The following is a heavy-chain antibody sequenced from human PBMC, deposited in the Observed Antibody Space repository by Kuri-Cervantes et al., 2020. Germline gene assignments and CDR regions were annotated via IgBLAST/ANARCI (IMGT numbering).Heavy chain of an antibody. CDR3: ARWGLTVTTGGADY. CDR1: GYTFTSYG. CDR2: ISAYNGNT. Sequence: ASVKVSCKASGYTFTSYGISWVRQAPGQGLEWMGWISAYNGNTNYAQKLQGRVTMTADTSTSTAYMELRSLRSDDTAVYYCARWGLTVTTGGADYWGQGTLVTVSS. J-gene: IGHJ4*02. V-gene: IGHV1-18*01. D-gene: IGHD4-17*01.